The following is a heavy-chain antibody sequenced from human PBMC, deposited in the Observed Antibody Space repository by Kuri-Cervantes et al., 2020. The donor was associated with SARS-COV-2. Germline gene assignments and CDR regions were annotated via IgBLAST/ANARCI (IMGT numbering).Heavy chain of an antibody. Sequence: LRLSCTVSGGSISSGDYYWSWIRQPPGKGLEWIGYIYYSGSTYYNPSLKSRVTISVDTSKNQFSLKLSSVTAADTAVYYCAREGDLTGLFDYWGQGTLVTVSS. CDR3: AREGDLTGLFDY. J-gene: IGHJ4*02. CDR2: IYYSGST. V-gene: IGHV4-30-4*08. CDR1: GGSISSGDYY. D-gene: IGHD3-16*01.